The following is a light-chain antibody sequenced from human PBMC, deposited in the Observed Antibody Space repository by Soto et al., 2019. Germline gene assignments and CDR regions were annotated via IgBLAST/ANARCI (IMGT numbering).Light chain of an antibody. CDR2: GAS. J-gene: IGKJ2*01. CDR1: QSVSNSY. CDR3: QQYCTSPYT. V-gene: IGKV3-20*01. Sequence: EIVLTQSPGTLSLSPGERVTLSCRASQSVSNSYLAWHQQKPGQAPRLLIYGASSRPTAIPDRFSGSGSGTDFTLTISRLEPEDSAVYYCQQYCTSPYTFGQGTKLEI.